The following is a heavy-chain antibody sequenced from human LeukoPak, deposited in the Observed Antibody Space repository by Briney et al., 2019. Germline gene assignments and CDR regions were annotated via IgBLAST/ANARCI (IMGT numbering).Heavy chain of an antibody. J-gene: IGHJ4*02. D-gene: IGHD3-22*01. CDR1: GYSFTSYW. CDR2: IYPGDSDT. V-gene: IGHV5-51*01. CDR3: ARPYYYDSSGHYYLDY. Sequence: GESLKISCKGSGYSFTSYWIGWVRQMPGKGLEWMGIIYPGDSDTRYSPSFQGQVTISADKSISTAYLQWSSLKASDTAMYYCARPYYYDSSGHYYLDYWGQGTLVTVSS.